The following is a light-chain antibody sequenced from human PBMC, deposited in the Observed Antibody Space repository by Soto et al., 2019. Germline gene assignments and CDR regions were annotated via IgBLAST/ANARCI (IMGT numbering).Light chain of an antibody. CDR1: QSISSW. CDR2: KAS. CDR3: QQYNSYWT. J-gene: IGKJ1*01. Sequence: DIQMTQSPSTLSASVGDRVTITCRASQSISSWLAWYQQKPGKAPKLLIYKASSLESGVPSRFRGSGSGTEFTLTISSLHPDDFATYYCQQYNSYWTFGQGTKVEIK. V-gene: IGKV1-5*03.